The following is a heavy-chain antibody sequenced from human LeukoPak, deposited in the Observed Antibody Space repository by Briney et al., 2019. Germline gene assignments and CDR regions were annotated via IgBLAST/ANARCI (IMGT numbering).Heavy chain of an antibody. CDR2: IIPIFGTA. D-gene: IGHD6-13*01. J-gene: IGHJ5*02. CDR1: GGTFSSYA. CDR3: AREVIPDRPPRQQLVQGWFDP. V-gene: IGHV1-69*13. Sequence: GASVTVSCTASGGTFSSYAISWVRQAPGQGLGWMGGIIPIFGTANYAQKFQGRVTITADESTSTAYMELSSLRSEDTAVYYCAREVIPDRPPRQQLVQGWFDPWGQGTLVTVSS.